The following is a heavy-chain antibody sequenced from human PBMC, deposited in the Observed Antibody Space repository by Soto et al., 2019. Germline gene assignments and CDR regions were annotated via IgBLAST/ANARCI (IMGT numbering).Heavy chain of an antibody. Sequence: QVQLQESGPGLVKPSETLSPTCTVSSDSISSYYWSWIRQPPGKGLEWIGYIHYSGSTSYNPSLKGRVTISVDTSKNQLSLKVSSVTAADAAVYYCARERPYYGFDYWGHGTLVNVSS. CDR1: SDSISSYY. CDR3: ARERPYYGFDY. CDR2: IHYSGST. V-gene: IGHV4-59*01. D-gene: IGHD3-22*01. J-gene: IGHJ4*01.